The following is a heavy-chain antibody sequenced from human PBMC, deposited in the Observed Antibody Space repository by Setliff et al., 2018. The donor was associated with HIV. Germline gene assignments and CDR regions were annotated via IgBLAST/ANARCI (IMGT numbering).Heavy chain of an antibody. V-gene: IGHV7-4-1*02. Sequence: ASVKVSCKASGYTFTTYSMNWVRQAPGQGLEWMGWINTYTGNPTYAQGFTGRFVFSLDTSVSTAYLQIINLKSEDTALYYCARDAGGSGWYVFDQWGQGTLVTVSS. CDR3: ARDAGGSGWYVFDQ. J-gene: IGHJ4*02. CDR1: GYTFTTYS. CDR2: INTYTGNP. D-gene: IGHD6-13*01.